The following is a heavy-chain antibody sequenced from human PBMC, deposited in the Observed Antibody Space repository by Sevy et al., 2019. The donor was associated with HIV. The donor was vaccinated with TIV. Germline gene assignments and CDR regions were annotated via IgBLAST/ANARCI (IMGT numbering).Heavy chain of an antibody. J-gene: IGHJ4*02. Sequence: SETLSLTCTVSGGSISSGDYYWSWIRQPPGKGLEWIGYIDYSGSTYYNPSLKSRVTISVDTSKNQFSLKLSYVTAADTAVYYCARGDGYMIGPFDYWGQGTLVTVSS. D-gene: IGHD3-22*01. CDR3: ARGDGYMIGPFDY. CDR1: GGSISSGDYY. CDR2: IDYSGST. V-gene: IGHV4-30-4*01.